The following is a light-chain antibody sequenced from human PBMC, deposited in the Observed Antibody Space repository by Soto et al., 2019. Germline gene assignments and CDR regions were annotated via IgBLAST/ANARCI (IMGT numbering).Light chain of an antibody. CDR3: PQSYTTPWT. CDR2: AAS. J-gene: IGKJ1*01. Sequence: DIQMTQSPSSLSASVGDRVTITCRASQSISIYLNWYQQKPGKAPKLLIYAASSLQSGVPSRFSGSGSGTDFTLTISSLQPEDFATYYGPQSYTTPWTFGQGTKVEIK. V-gene: IGKV1-39*01. CDR1: QSISIY.